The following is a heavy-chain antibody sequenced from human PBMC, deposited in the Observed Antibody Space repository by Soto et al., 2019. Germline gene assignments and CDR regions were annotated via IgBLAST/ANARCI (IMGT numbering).Heavy chain of an antibody. CDR3: ARDSGWYQDAFDI. CDR1: GYTFTGYY. J-gene: IGHJ3*02. Sequence: GASVKVSCKASGYTFTGYYMHWVRQAPGQGLEWMGWINPNSGGTNYAQKFQGWVTMTRDTSISTAYMELTRLRSDDTAVYYCARDSGWYQDAFDIWGQGTMVTVSS. D-gene: IGHD6-19*01. V-gene: IGHV1-2*04. CDR2: INPNSGGT.